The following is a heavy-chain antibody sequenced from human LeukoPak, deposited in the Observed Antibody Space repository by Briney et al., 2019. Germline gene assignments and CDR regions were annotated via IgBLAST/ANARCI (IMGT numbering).Heavy chain of an antibody. CDR1: GLTFSSSW. D-gene: IGHD3-22*01. V-gene: IGHV3-7*01. J-gene: IGHJ4*02. CDR2: INPDGNKK. CDR3: AREVSYYDSSGYYRGQYYFDY. Sequence: GGSLRLSCAVSGLTFSSSWMDWVRQAPGKGLEWVASINPDGNKKYSADSVKGRFTISRDNAENSLYLQMNSLRAEDTAVYYCAREVSYYDSSGYYRGQYYFDYWGQGTLVTVSS.